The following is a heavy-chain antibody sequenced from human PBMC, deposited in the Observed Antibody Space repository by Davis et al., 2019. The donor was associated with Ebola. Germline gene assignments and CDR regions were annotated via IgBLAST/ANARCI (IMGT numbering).Heavy chain of an antibody. CDR1: DGSISSHY. J-gene: IGHJ4*02. Sequence: PSETLSLTCSFSDGSISSHYWNWIRQPPGKGLEWVGIIYDSGHNNYNPSLKSRVTISADTSKNQFSLNLRSVTAADTAVYYCVRFGRGAYWGQGTLVTVSS. CDR2: IYDSGHN. CDR3: VRFGRGAY. V-gene: IGHV4-59*11. D-gene: IGHD3-16*01.